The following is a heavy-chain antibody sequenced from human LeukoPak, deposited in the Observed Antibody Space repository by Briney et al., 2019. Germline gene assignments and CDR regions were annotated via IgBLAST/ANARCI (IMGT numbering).Heavy chain of an antibody. CDR2: IYYGGT. CDR1: GGSIATYY. J-gene: IGHJ4*02. D-gene: IGHD5-24*01. V-gene: IGHV4-59*01. Sequence: SETLSLTCTVSGGSIATYYWSWIRQSPGKGLEWIAYIYYGGTNYNPSLKSRVTISVDTSKNQFSLNLRSATAADTPVYYCARGDGYNSGYFEYWGQGTLVTVPS. CDR3: ARGDGYNSGYFEY.